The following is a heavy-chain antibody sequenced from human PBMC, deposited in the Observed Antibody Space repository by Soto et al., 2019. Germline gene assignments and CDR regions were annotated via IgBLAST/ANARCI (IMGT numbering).Heavy chain of an antibody. J-gene: IGHJ6*02. CDR1: GGTFSSYA. D-gene: IGHD2-2*01. Sequence: QVQLVQSGAEVQKPGSSVKVSCKASGGTFSSYAISWVRQAPGQVLEWMGGIIPISGTANYAQKFQGRVTITADEATSTAYMELSSLRPEDTAVYYCARSQGSSTSLEIYYYYYYGMDVWGQGTTVTVSS. CDR3: ARSQGSSTSLEIYYYYYYGMDV. CDR2: IIPISGTA. V-gene: IGHV1-69*01.